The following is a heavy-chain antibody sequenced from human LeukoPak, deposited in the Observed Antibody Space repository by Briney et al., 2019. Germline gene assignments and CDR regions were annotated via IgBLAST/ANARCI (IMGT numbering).Heavy chain of an antibody. J-gene: IGHJ4*02. CDR3: AKDLGSVVTPPSLDY. CDR2: ASGSGGST. CDR1: GFTFSSYA. V-gene: IGHV3-23*01. D-gene: IGHD4-23*01. Sequence: GGSLRLSCAASGFTFSSYAMSWVRQAPGKGLEWVSSASGSGGSTYYADSVKGRFTISRDNSKNTLYLQMNSLRAEDTAAYYCAKDLGSVVTPPSLDYWGQGTLVTVSS.